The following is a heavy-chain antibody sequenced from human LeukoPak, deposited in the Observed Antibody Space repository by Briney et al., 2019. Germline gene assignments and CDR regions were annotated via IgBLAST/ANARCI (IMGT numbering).Heavy chain of an antibody. CDR3: ARGGYVLYY. V-gene: IGHV3-30*02. D-gene: IGHD5-12*01. J-gene: IGHJ4*02. CDR2: IRYDGRNK. Sequence: GGSLRLSCAASGFTFSTYGMHWVRQAPGKGLEWVAFIRYDGRNKYYADSVKGRFTISRDTSKSTLYLQMNSLRAEDTAVYYCARGGYVLYYWGQGTLVTASA. CDR1: GFTFSTYG.